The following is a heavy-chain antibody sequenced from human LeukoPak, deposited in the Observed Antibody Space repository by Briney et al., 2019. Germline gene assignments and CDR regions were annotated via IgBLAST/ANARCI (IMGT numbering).Heavy chain of an antibody. CDR2: IYYSGST. Sequence: SETLSLTCTVSGGSISSYYWSWIRQPPGKGLEWIGYIYYSGSTNYNPSLKSRVTISVDTSKNQFSLKLSSVTAADTAVYYCARSPYFDYWGQGTLVTVSS. CDR1: GGSISSYY. V-gene: IGHV4-59*01. J-gene: IGHJ4*02. CDR3: ARSPYFDY.